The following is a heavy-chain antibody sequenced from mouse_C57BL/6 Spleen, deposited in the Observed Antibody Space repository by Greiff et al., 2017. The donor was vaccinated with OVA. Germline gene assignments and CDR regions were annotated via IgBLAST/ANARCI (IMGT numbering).Heavy chain of an antibody. D-gene: IGHD2-14*01. Sequence: VQLQQSGPELVKPGASVKIPCKASGYTFTDYNMDWVKQSHGKSLEWIGDINPNNGGTIYNQKFKGKATLTVDKSSSTAYMELRSLTSEDTAVYDCARGVRRHYYAMDYWGQGTSVTVSS. V-gene: IGHV1-18*01. CDR1: GYTFTDYN. CDR2: INPNNGGT. J-gene: IGHJ4*01. CDR3: ARGVRRHYYAMDY.